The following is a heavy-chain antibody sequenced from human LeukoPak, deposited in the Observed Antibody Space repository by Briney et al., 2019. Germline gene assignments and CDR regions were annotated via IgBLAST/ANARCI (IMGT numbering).Heavy chain of an antibody. CDR3: ARRGELSDSSGYYYVFDY. CDR1: GFTFSSYA. CDR2: ISSSGSTI. V-gene: IGHV3-48*03. J-gene: IGHJ4*02. D-gene: IGHD3-22*01. Sequence: GGSLRLSCAASGFTFSSYAMNWVRQAPGKGLEWVSYISSSGSTIYYADSVKGRFTISRDNAKNSLYLQMNSLRAEDTAVYYCARRGELSDSSGYYYVFDYWGQGTLVTVSS.